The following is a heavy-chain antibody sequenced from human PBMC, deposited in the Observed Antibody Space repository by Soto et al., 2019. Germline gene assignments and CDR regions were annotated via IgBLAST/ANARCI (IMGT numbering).Heavy chain of an antibody. D-gene: IGHD4-17*01. Sequence: QVQLVESGGGAVQPGGSRRLSCAASEFTFSNYAMHWVRQAPGKGLQWLAVISYDGNNKYYADSVEGRFTISRDNSKNTVYLQMNSLRLEDTAVYYCARGPAYSDSDFAHWGQGTLVTVSS. CDR1: EFTFSNYA. CDR3: ARGPAYSDSDFAH. CDR2: ISYDGNNK. J-gene: IGHJ4*02. V-gene: IGHV3-30*03.